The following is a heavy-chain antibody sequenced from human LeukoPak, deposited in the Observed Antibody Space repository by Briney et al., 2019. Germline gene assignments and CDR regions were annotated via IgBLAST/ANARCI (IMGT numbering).Heavy chain of an antibody. CDR2: IIPIFGTA. D-gene: IGHD5-18*01. CDR1: GGTFSSYA. V-gene: IGHV1-69*13. J-gene: IGHJ3*02. CDR3: AMAKSGYSYGDAFDI. Sequence: ASVKVSCKASGGTFSSYAISWVRQAPGQGLEWMGGIIPIFGTANYAQKFQGRVTITADESTSTAYMALSSLRSEDTAVYYCAMAKSGYSYGDAFDIWGQGTMVTVSS.